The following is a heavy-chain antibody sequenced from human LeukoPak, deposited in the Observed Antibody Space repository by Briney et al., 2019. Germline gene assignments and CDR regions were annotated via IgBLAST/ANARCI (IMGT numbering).Heavy chain of an antibody. D-gene: IGHD3-22*01. Sequence: ASVKVSCKVSGYTLTELSMHWVRQAPGKGLEWMGGFDPEDGETIYAQKFQGRVTMTEDTSTDTAYMELSSLRSEDTAAYYCATGTMIVVGSEYFQHWGQGTLVTVSS. CDR2: FDPEDGET. CDR3: ATGTMIVVGSEYFQH. CDR1: GYTLTELS. V-gene: IGHV1-24*01. J-gene: IGHJ1*01.